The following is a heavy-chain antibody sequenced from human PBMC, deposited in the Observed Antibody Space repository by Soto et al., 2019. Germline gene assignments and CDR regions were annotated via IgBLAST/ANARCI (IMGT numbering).Heavy chain of an antibody. CDR1: GGSISSSNW. D-gene: IGHD1-26*01. Sequence: QVQLQESGPGLVKPSGTLSLTCAVSGGSISSSNWWSWVRQPPGKGLEWIGEIYHSGSTNYNPSLKSRVTISVDKSKNQFSLKLSSVTAADTAVYYCASRRIVGATTTRKRTPHYYGMDVWGQGTTVTVSS. CDR2: IYHSGST. J-gene: IGHJ6*02. V-gene: IGHV4-4*02. CDR3: ASRRIVGATTTRKRTPHYYGMDV.